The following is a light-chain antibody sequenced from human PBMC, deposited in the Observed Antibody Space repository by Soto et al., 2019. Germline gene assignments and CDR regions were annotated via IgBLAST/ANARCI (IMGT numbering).Light chain of an antibody. CDR2: GAS. Sequence: EIVMTQSPATLSVSPGERATLSCRASQSVSSHVAWYQQKPGQAPRLLIYGASTRATGIPTRFRGSESGTDFTLTISSLQSEDFAVYYCQQYDNWPRTFGQGTKVEI. CDR1: QSVSSH. CDR3: QQYDNWPRT. V-gene: IGKV3-15*01. J-gene: IGKJ1*01.